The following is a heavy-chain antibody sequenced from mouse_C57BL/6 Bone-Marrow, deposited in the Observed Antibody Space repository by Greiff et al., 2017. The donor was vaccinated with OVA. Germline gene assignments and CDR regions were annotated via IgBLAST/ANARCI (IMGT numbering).Heavy chain of an antibody. CDR3: ARSSYYSNRDAMDY. Sequence: VQGVESDAELVKPGASVKISCKVSGYTFTDHTIHWMKQRPEQGLEWIGYIYPRDGSTKYNEKFKGKATLTADKSSSTAYMELRSLTSEDSAVYFCARSSYYSNRDAMDYWGQGTSVTVSS. V-gene: IGHV1-78*01. J-gene: IGHJ4*01. CDR1: GYTFTDHT. D-gene: IGHD2-5*01. CDR2: IYPRDGST.